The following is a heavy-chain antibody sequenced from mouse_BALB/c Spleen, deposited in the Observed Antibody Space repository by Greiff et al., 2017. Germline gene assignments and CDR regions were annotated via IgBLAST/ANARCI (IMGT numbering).Heavy chain of an antibody. J-gene: IGHJ3*01. D-gene: IGHD3-2*01. CDR3: ARDSSGTWFAY. CDR1: GYTFTSYW. CDR2: INPSNGRT. Sequence: QVQLQQPGAELVKPGASVKLSCKASGYTFTSYWMHWVKQRPGQGLEWIGEINPSNGRTNYNEKFKSKATLTVDKSSSTAYMQLSSLTSEDSAVYYCARDSSGTWFAYWGQWTRVTVSA. V-gene: IGHV1S81*02.